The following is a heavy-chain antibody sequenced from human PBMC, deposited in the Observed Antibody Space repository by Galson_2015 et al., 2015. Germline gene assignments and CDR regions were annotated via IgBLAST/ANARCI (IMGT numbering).Heavy chain of an antibody. Sequence: SLRLSCAASGFTFSSYAMHWVRQAPGKGLEWVAVISYDGTNKYDADSVQGRFTISRDNSKNTLYLQMNSLRPEDTAVYYCAGEWFGEPNYYYGMDVWGQGTTVTVSS. J-gene: IGHJ6*02. D-gene: IGHD3-10*01. V-gene: IGHV3-30-3*01. CDR2: ISYDGTNK. CDR3: AGEWFGEPNYYYGMDV. CDR1: GFTFSSYA.